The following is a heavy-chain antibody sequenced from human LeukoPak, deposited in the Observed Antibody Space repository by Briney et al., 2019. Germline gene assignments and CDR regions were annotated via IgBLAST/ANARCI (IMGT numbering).Heavy chain of an antibody. CDR2: MYYSGST. V-gene: IGHV4-39*01. D-gene: IGHD5/OR15-5a*01. Sequence: PSETLSLTCTVSGGSISSSSSYWVWIRQSPGKGLAWIGTMYYSGSTYKNMSLESRVTISIDTSKNQFSLRLTSVTAADTAVYFCATLVSTRYYFDYWGQGTLVTVSS. CDR1: GGSISSSSSY. J-gene: IGHJ4*02. CDR3: ATLVSTRYYFDY.